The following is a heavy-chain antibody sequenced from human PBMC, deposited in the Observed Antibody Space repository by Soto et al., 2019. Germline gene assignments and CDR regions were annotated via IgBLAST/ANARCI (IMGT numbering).Heavy chain of an antibody. D-gene: IGHD3-16*01. CDR2: TSYDGSGK. Sequence: QVQLVESGGGVVQPGTSLRVSCVGSGFTFRSYVIHWVRQVPGKGLEWVALTSYDGSGKYYGDSGRGRFTISRDNSRNTVDLQMDRLRLEDTALYYCARWGTTGGLDVWGQGTLVSVSS. V-gene: IGHV3-30*19. CDR1: GFTFRSYV. J-gene: IGHJ1*01. CDR3: ARWGTTGGLDV.